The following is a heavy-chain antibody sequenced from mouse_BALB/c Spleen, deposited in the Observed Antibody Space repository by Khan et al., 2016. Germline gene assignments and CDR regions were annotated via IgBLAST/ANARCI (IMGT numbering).Heavy chain of an antibody. V-gene: IGHV1S81*02. CDR1: GYTFTSYW. CDR3: ARSLYDYDGAY. D-gene: IGHD2-4*01. J-gene: IGHJ3*01. CDR2: INPSNGRT. Sequence: QVQLQQPGAELVKPGASVKLYCKASGYTFTSYWMHWVKQRPGQGLEWIGEINPSNGRTNYNEKFKSKATLTVDKSSSTAYMQLSSLTSEDSAVYYCARSLYDYDGAYWGQGTLVTVSA.